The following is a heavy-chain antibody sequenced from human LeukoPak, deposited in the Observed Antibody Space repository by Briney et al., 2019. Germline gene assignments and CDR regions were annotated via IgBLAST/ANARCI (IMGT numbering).Heavy chain of an antibody. CDR3: ARGYCSSTSCTNDY. Sequence: GGSLRPSCVASGFSLSTYDIYWVRQAPGKGLEYVSAITSNGGTTYYANSVKGRFTISRGNSKNTLYLQMGSLRAEDMAVYYCARGYCSSTSCTNDYWGQGTLVTVSS. CDR1: GFSLSTYD. CDR2: ITSNGGTT. D-gene: IGHD2-2*01. V-gene: IGHV3-64*01. J-gene: IGHJ4*02.